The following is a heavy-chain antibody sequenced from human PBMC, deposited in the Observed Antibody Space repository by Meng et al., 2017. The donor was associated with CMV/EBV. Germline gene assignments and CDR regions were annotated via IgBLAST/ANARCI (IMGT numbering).Heavy chain of an antibody. V-gene: IGHV1-69*05. J-gene: IGHJ5*02. Sequence: SVKVSCKASGGTFSSYAISWVRQAPGQGLEWMGGIIPIFGTANYAQKFQGRVTITTDESTSTAYMELSSLRSEDTSVYYCARIPGVYDFWSGPQGGWFDPWGQGTLVTVSS. CDR2: IIPIFGTA. CDR1: GGTFSSYA. CDR3: ARIPGVYDFWSGPQGGWFDP. D-gene: IGHD3-3*01.